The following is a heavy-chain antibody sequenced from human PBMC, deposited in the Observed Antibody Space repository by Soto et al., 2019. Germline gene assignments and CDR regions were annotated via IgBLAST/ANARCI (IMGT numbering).Heavy chain of an antibody. CDR3: ARDQRGSSRWYHRAPSGMDV. D-gene: IGHD6-13*01. J-gene: IGHJ6*02. Sequence: QVQLVESGGGVVQPGRSLRLSCAASGFTFSSYGMHWVRQAPGKGLEWVAVIGYDGSNKYYADSVKGRFTISRDNSKKTVSMQMNTLRPGATAADYWARDQRGSSRWYHRAPSGMDVWGQGTTVTVSS. CDR1: GFTFSSYG. CDR2: IGYDGSNK. V-gene: IGHV3-33*01.